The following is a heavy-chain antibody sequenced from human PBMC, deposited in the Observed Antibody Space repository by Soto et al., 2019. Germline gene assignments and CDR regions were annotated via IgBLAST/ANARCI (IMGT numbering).Heavy chain of an antibody. CDR1: GFIFSDYS. CDR2: ITTTSSTM. Sequence: PGGSLRLSCTPSGFIFSDYSMNWVRQAPGKGLEWISYITTTSSTMYYADSVKGRFTISRDNAKNSLYLQMNSLRDEDTAVYYCARDSSGRQYYSMDVWGQGTTVTVSS. J-gene: IGHJ6*02. CDR3: ARDSSGRQYYSMDV. V-gene: IGHV3-48*02. D-gene: IGHD3-22*01.